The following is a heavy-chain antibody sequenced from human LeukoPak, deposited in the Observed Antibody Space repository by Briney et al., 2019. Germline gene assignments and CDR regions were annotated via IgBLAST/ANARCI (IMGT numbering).Heavy chain of an antibody. V-gene: IGHV3-74*01. Sequence: GGSLRLSCSVSGFIFRNFWMHWVRQAPAKGPEWVSRINNDGNLVTYADSVKGRFTISRDSARNTVFLQMNSLRVEDTAVYYCVRGLGDVWGKGTLVTVSS. CDR3: VRGLGDV. CDR2: INNDGNLV. J-gene: IGHJ6*04. D-gene: IGHD4-11*01. CDR1: GFIFRNFW.